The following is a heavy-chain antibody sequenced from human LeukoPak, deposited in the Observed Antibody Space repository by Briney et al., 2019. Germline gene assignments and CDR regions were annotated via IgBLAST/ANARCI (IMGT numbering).Heavy chain of an antibody. CDR1: GFNFNDYD. CDR3: STSRPDRFLDS. D-gene: IGHD1-14*01. J-gene: IGHJ4*02. CDR2: TNWNSVHI. Sequence: PGGSLRLSCTASGFNFNDYDINWVRQVPGKGLEWVSGTNWNSVHIGYADSVRGRFTISRDNAQRSVYLQIFSLRPEDTALYYCSTSRPDRFLDSWGQGTLVTVST. V-gene: IGHV3-9*01.